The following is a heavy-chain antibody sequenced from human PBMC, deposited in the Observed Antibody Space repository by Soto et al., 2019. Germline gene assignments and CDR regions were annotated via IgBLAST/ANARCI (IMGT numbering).Heavy chain of an antibody. J-gene: IGHJ4*02. CDR2: IIPIFGTT. CDR3: PRGVGACYFDY. CDR1: GGTFSTYA. V-gene: IGHV1-69*01. D-gene: IGHD1-26*01. Sequence: QVQLVQSGAEVKKPGSSVKVSCKASGGTFSTYAITWARQAPGQGLEWLGGIIPIFGTTDYARKFQGRVTITVAESTSTVFIELSSLTYEDTAVYYCPRGVGACYFDYWGQGTLVTVSS.